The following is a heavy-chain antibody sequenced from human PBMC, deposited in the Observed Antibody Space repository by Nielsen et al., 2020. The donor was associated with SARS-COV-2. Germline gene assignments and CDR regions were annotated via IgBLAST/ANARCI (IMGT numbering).Heavy chain of an antibody. Sequence: GGSLRLSCAVSGLTFSKAWLNWVRQAPGKGLEWVSSISSSSSYIYYADSVKGRFTISRDNAKNSLYLQMNSLRAEDTAVYYCARDRVPAAHSDFDYWGQGTLVTVSS. CDR3: ARDRVPAAHSDFDY. J-gene: IGHJ4*02. D-gene: IGHD2-2*01. CDR1: GLTFSKAW. V-gene: IGHV3-21*01. CDR2: ISSSSSYI.